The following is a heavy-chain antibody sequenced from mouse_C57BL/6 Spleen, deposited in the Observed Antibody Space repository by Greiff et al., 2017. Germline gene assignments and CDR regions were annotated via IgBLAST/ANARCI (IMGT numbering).Heavy chain of an antibody. CDR3: AKIELTGTFDY. V-gene: IGHV1-39*01. CDR1: GYSFTDYN. Sequence: EVQLQQSGPELVKPGASVKISCKASGYSFTDYNMNWVKQSNGKSLEWIGVINPNYCTTSYNQKVKGKATLAVDQASITAYMQRNSRTSEDAAVYYCAKIELTGTFDYWGQGTTLTVSS. CDR2: INPNYCTT. J-gene: IGHJ2*01. D-gene: IGHD4-1*01.